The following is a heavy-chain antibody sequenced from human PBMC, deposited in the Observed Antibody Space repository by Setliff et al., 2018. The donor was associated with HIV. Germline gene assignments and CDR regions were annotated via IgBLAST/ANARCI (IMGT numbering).Heavy chain of an antibody. V-gene: IGHV1-2*06. CDR2: INPNSGGT. CDR3: ASKVYCTNGVCLDAFDI. J-gene: IGHJ3*02. D-gene: IGHD2-8*01. Sequence: ASVKVSCKASGHTFTAYYMHWVRQAPGQGLEWMGRINPNSGGTNYAQKFQGRVTMTRDTSISTAYMELSRLRSDDTAVYYCASKVYCTNGVCLDAFDIWGQGTMVTVSS. CDR1: GHTFTAYY.